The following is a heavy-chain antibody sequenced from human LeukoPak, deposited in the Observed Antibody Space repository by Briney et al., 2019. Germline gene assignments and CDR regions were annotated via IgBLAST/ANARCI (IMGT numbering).Heavy chain of an antibody. Sequence: PGGSLTLSCAACGFIFSTYWMHWLRHAPGRGLIWVSRTNNDRSSTVYADSVKGRFTISRDNAENTLYLQMNSLRAEDTAVYYCARDLFYDSSGYYASDSWGQGTLVTVSS. CDR1: GFIFSTYW. V-gene: IGHV3-74*01. CDR3: ARDLFYDSSGYYASDS. J-gene: IGHJ4*02. D-gene: IGHD3-22*01. CDR2: TNNDRSST.